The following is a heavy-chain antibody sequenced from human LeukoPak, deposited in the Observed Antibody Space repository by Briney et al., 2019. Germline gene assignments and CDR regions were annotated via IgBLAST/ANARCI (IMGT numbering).Heavy chain of an antibody. J-gene: IGHJ2*01. CDR3: ARDLFDDSSGYYYSWYFDL. D-gene: IGHD3-22*01. CDR1: GGSISSYY. CDR2: IYYSGST. Sequence: SETLSLTCTVSGGSISSYYWSWIRQPPGKGLEWIGYIYYSGSTNYNPSLKSRVTISVDTSRNQFSLKLSSVTAADTAVYYCARDLFDDSSGYYYSWYFDLWGRGTLVTVSS. V-gene: IGHV4-59*01.